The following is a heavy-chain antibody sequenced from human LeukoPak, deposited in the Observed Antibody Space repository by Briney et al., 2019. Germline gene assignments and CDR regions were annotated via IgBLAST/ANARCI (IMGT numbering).Heavy chain of an antibody. CDR3: ARHGVTYSSSYGMDV. V-gene: IGHV4-39*01. CDR2: IYYSGST. J-gene: IGHJ6*02. CDR1: GGSISSSSYY. Sequence: SETLSLTCTVSGGSISSSSYYWGWIRQPPGKGLEWIGSIYYSGSTYYNPSLKSRVTISVDTSKNQFSLKLSSVTAADTAVYYCARHGVTYSSSYGMDVWGQGTTVTVSS. D-gene: IGHD6-6*01.